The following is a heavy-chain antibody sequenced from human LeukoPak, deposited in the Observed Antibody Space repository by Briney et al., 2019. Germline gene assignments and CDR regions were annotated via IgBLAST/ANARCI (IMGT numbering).Heavy chain of an antibody. CDR2: INPNSGGT. Sequence: GASVKVSCKASGYTFTGYCMHWVRQAPGQGLEWMGWINPNSGGTNYAQKFQGRVTMTRDTSISTAYMELSRLRSDDTAVYYCASFLDSSGYYGALFHDYWGQGTLVTVSS. CDR1: GYTFTGYC. CDR3: ASFLDSSGYYGALFHDY. V-gene: IGHV1-2*02. J-gene: IGHJ4*02. D-gene: IGHD3-22*01.